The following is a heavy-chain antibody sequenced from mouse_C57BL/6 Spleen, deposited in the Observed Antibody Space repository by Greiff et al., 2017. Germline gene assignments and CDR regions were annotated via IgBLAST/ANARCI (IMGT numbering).Heavy chain of an antibody. D-gene: IGHD2-5*01. CDR1: GYTFTSYW. CDR2: IDPSDSYT. CDR3: ASYSNYGGY. J-gene: IGHJ2*01. V-gene: IGHV1-59*01. Sequence: QVQLQQPGAELVRPGTSVKLSCKASGYTFTSYWMHWVKQRPGQGLEWIGVIDPSDSYTNYNQKFKDKATLTVDKSSSTAYMQLSSLTSEDSAVYYCASYSNYGGYWGQGTTLTVSS.